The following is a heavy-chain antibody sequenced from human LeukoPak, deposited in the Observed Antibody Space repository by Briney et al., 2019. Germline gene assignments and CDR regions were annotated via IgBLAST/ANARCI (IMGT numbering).Heavy chain of an antibody. CDR1: GYTFTGYY. CDR3: ATVYSSGWYVAFDI. CDR2: INSNSGGT. V-gene: IGHV1-2*02. Sequence: ASVKVSCKASGYTFTGYYLHWVRQAPGQGLEWMGWINSNSGGTNYAQKFQGRVTMTRDTSVSTAYMGLSSLRSDDTAVYYCATVYSSGWYVAFDIWGQGTMVTVSS. D-gene: IGHD6-19*01. J-gene: IGHJ3*02.